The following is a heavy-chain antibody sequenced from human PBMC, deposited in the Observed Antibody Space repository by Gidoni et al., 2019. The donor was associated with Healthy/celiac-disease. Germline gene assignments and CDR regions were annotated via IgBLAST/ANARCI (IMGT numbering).Heavy chain of an antibody. CDR2: IIPIFGTA. CDR1: GGTFSSYA. CDR3: ARERWDYYDSSGYSQIGGMDV. J-gene: IGHJ6*02. Sequence: QVQLVQSGAEVQKPGSSVKVSCKASGGTFSSYASSGVRQAPGQGLEWMGGIIPIFGTANYAQKFQGRVTITADKSTSTAYMELSSLRSEDTAVYYCARERWDYYDSSGYSQIGGMDVWGQGTTVTVSS. V-gene: IGHV1-69*06. D-gene: IGHD3-22*01.